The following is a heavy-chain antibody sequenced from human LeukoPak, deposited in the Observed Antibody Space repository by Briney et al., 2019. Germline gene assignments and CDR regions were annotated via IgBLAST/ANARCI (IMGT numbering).Heavy chain of an antibody. CDR1: GFTFSSYS. Sequence: PGGSLRLSCAASGFTFSSYSMNWVRQAPGKGLEWVAFTWYDGSNKYYADSVKGRFTISRDNSKSTLYLQMNSLRAEDTAVYYCARLLSNTFYYGSGSHLDYWGQGTLVTVSS. V-gene: IGHV3-33*08. J-gene: IGHJ4*02. CDR3: ARLLSNTFYYGSGSHLDY. CDR2: TWYDGSNK. D-gene: IGHD3-10*01.